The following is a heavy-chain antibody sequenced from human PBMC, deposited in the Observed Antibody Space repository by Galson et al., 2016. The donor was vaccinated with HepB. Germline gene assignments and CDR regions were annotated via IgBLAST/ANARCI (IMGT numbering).Heavy chain of an antibody. Sequence: ETLSLTCTVSGGSISSHYWSWIRQPPGKGLEWIGYIYYSGSTNYNPPLKSRVTISVDTSKNQFSLKLSSVTAADTAVYYCARARDTSSGGYLYYHYGMDVWGQGATVTVSS. CDR3: ARARDTSSGGYLYYHYGMDV. D-gene: IGHD6-19*01. CDR2: IYYSGST. CDR1: GGSISSHY. J-gene: IGHJ6*01. V-gene: IGHV4-59*11.